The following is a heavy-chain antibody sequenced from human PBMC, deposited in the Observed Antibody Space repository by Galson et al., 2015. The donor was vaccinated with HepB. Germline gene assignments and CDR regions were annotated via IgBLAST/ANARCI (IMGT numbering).Heavy chain of an antibody. CDR2: IKSKTDGGTT. V-gene: IGHV3-15*01. D-gene: IGHD2-2*01. Sequence: SLRLSCAASGFTFSNAWMSWVRQAPGKGLEWVGRIKSKTDGGTTDYAAPVKGRFTISRDDSKNTLYLQMNSLKTEDTAVYYCTTAVPPSSSDCSSTSCYAYYYYGMDVWGQGTTVTVSS. J-gene: IGHJ6*02. CDR3: TTAVPPSSSDCSSTSCYAYYYYGMDV. CDR1: GFTFSNAW.